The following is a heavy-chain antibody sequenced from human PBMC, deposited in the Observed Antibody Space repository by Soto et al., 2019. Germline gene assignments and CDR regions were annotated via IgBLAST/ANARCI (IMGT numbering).Heavy chain of an antibody. Sequence: EVQLVESGGGLVQPGRSPRLSCAASGFTFDDYAMHWVRQAPGKGLEWVSSISWNSGTVGYADSVKGRFTISRDNAKNSLYLQMNSLRAEDTALYYCAKDRGGPYSYNWNYYYGMDVWGQGTTVTVSS. CDR1: GFTFDDYA. V-gene: IGHV3-9*01. CDR2: ISWNSGTV. D-gene: IGHD5-18*01. CDR3: AKDRGGPYSYNWNYYYGMDV. J-gene: IGHJ6*02.